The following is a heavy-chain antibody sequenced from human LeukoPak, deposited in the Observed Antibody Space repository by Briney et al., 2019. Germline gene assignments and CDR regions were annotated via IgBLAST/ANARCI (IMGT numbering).Heavy chain of an antibody. CDR2: ISSSSSYI. Sequence: GGSLRLSCAASGFTFSSYSLNWVRQAPGKGLEWVSSISSSSSYIYYADSAKGRFTISRDNAKNSLYLQMNSLRAEDTAVYYCAREITSGWYSDYWGQGTLVTVSS. V-gene: IGHV3-21*01. CDR3: AREITSGWYSDY. D-gene: IGHD6-19*01. CDR1: GFTFSSYS. J-gene: IGHJ4*02.